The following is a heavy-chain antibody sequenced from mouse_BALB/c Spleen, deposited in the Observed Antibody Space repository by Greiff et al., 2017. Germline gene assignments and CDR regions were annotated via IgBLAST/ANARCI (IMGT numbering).Heavy chain of an antibody. CDR1: GYTFSSYW. CDR3: ARSRAIFFSNPFDY. J-gene: IGHJ2*01. CDR2: ILPGSGST. V-gene: IGHV1-9*01. Sequence: VQLQQSGAELMKPGASVKISCKATGYTFSSYWVEWVKQRPGHGLEWIGEILPGSGSTNYNEKFMGKATFTADTSSNTAYMQLSSRTSEDSAVYYCARSRAIFFSNPFDYWGQGTTLTVSS. D-gene: IGHD2-5*01.